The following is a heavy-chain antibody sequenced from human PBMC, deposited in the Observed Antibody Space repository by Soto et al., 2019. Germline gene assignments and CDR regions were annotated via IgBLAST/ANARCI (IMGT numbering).Heavy chain of an antibody. D-gene: IGHD6-19*01. CDR3: ARQLVAVAGTGLSWFDP. Sequence: GESLKISCKGSGYSFTSYWIGWVRQMPGKGLEWMGIIYPGDSDTRYSPSFQGQVTISADKSISTAYLQWSSLKASDTAMYYCARQLVAVAGTGLSWFDPWGQGTLVTVSS. J-gene: IGHJ5*02. CDR1: GYSFTSYW. V-gene: IGHV5-51*01. CDR2: IYPGDSDT.